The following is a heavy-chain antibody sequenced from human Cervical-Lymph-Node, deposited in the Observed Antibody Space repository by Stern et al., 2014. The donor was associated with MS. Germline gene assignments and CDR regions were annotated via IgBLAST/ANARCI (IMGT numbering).Heavy chain of an antibody. V-gene: IGHV3-49*03. CDR1: GFTFRGYA. J-gene: IGHJ4*02. CDR2: IRSKAYGGTA. Sequence: EVQLVESGGGLVQPGRSLRLSCSASGFTFRGYAMSWFRQAPGKGLGWVTYIRSKAYGGTAEYAASVKGRFTVSRDDSKSIAYLQMNSLKNEDTAVYYCATPDYIWGTPYQFDYWGQGTLVIASS. CDR3: ATPDYIWGTPYQFDY. D-gene: IGHD3-16*01.